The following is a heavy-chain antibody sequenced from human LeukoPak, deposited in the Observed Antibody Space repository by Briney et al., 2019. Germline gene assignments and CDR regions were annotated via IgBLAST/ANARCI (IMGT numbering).Heavy chain of an antibody. J-gene: IGHJ3*02. CDR2: IYYSGST. CDR3: ARVTVSDYDFWSGYPDAFDI. D-gene: IGHD3-3*01. Sequence: SETLSLTCTVSGGSISSYYWSWIRQPPGKGLEWIGYIYYSGSTNYNPSLKSRVTISVDTSKNQFSLKLSSVTAADTAVYYCARVTVSDYDFWSGYPDAFDIWGQGTMVTVSS. V-gene: IGHV4-59*01. CDR1: GGSISSYY.